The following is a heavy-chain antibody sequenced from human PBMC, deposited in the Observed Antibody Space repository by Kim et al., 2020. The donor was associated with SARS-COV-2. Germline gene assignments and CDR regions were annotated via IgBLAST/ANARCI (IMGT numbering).Heavy chain of an antibody. D-gene: IGHD3-10*01. CDR3: AGTKKHYYGSGSSGNKFDY. V-gene: IGHV4-34*01. CDR2: INHSGST. CDR1: GGSFSGYY. Sequence: SETLSLTCAVYGGSFSGYYWSWIRQPPGKGLEWIGEINHSGSTNYNPSLKSRVTISVDTSKNQFSLKLSSVTAADTAVYYCAGTKKHYYGSGSSGNKFDYWGQGTLVTVSS. J-gene: IGHJ4*02.